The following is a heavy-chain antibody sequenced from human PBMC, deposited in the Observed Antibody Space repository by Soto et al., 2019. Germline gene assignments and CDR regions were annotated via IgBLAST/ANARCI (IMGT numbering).Heavy chain of an antibody. V-gene: IGHV3-11*05. CDR3: ARDQRGYNYGLRFDL. J-gene: IGHJ5*02. CDR1: GFTFTDYY. CDR2: ISSRSSYT. D-gene: IGHD5-18*01. Sequence: QVQLVESGGGLVKPGGSLRLSCAASGFTFTDYYMSWIRQAPGSGLEWVSYISSRSSYTYYADSVKGRFTISRDNAKNSLYLEMSSLRAEDTAVYYCARDQRGYNYGLRFDLWGQGMLVTVSS.